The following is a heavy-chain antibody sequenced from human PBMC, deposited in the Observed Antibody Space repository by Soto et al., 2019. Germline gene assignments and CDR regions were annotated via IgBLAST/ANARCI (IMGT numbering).Heavy chain of an antibody. D-gene: IGHD2-8*01. Sequence: EVQLVESGGGLVQPGGSLRLSCAASGFTFSSYSMNWVRQAPGKGLEWVSYISGSSSMIYYADSVKGRFTISRDNANNSLYRQMNSLRAEDTAVYYCARDLNPRQEMLYALLGYWGQGTLVTVSS. V-gene: IGHV3-48*01. J-gene: IGHJ4*02. CDR3: ARDLNPRQEMLYALLGY. CDR1: GFTFSSYS. CDR2: ISGSSSMI.